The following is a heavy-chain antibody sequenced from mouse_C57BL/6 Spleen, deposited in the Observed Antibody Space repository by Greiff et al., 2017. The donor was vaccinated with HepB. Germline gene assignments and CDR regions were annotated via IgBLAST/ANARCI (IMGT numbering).Heavy chain of an antibody. J-gene: IGHJ2*01. D-gene: IGHD3-2*02. CDR1: GFTFSSYG. Sequence: EVKVVESGGDLVKPGGSLKLSCAASGFTFSSYGMSWVRQTPDKRLEWVATISSGGSYTYYPDSVKGRFTISRDNAKNTLYLQMSSLKYEDTAMYYCARQNSSGYVGDYWGQGTTLTVSS. CDR3: ARQNSSGYVGDY. V-gene: IGHV5-6*01. CDR2: ISSGGSYT.